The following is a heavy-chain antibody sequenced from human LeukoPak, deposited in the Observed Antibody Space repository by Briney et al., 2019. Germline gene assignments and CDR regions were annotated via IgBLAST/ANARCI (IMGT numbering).Heavy chain of an antibody. D-gene: IGHD5-18*01. CDR1: GFTFSSYG. V-gene: IGHV3-33*06. CDR2: IWYDGSNK. CDR3: AKDSDTGYYYYYMDV. J-gene: IGHJ6*03. Sequence: PGGSLRLSCAASGFTFSSYGMHWVRQAPGKGLEWVAVIWYDGSNKYYADSVKGRFTISRGNSKNTLYLQMNSLRAEDTAVYYCAKDSDTGYYYYYMDVWGKGTTVTVSS.